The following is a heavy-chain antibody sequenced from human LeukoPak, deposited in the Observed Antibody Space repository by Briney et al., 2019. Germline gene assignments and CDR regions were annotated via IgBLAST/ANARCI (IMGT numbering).Heavy chain of an antibody. V-gene: IGHV3-30*18. CDR3: AKDLKVRGLYYYYYYGMDV. J-gene: IGHJ6*02. Sequence: PGGSLRLSCAASGFTFSSYGMHWVRQAPGKGLEWVAVISYDGSNKYYADSVKGRFTISRDNSKNTLYLQMNSLRAEDTAVYYCAKDLKVRGLYYYYYYGMDVWGQGTTVTVSS. CDR2: ISYDGSNK. CDR1: GFTFSSYG. D-gene: IGHD3-10*01.